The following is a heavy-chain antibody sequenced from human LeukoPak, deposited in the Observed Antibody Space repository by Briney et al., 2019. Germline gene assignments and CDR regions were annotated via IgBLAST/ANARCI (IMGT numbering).Heavy chain of an antibody. D-gene: IGHD2-15*01. CDR3: ARASPGVVFNYFDY. CDR1: GFPIDSFY. CDR2: IDEAGKDR. Sequence: GGSLRLSCLASGFPIDSFYMSWVRPAPGKGLEWVANIDEAGKDRYYADSVKGRFTISRDNTKNSVFLDMTSLRVEDTATYFCARASPGVVFNYFDYWGQGALVPVSS. J-gene: IGHJ4*01. V-gene: IGHV3-7*01.